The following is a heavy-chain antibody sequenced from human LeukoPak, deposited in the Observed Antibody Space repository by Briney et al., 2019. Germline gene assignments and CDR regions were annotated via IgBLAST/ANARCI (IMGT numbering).Heavy chain of an antibody. V-gene: IGHV1-8*01. CDR3: ATDFGAGERDMAPGGYYMDV. CDR1: GYTFTSYD. D-gene: IGHD5-24*01. J-gene: IGHJ6*03. CDR2: MNPNSGNT. Sequence: ASVKVSCKASGYTFTSYDINWVRQATGQGLEWMGWMNPNSGNTGYAQKFQGRVTMTRNTSISTAYMELSSLRSEDTAVYYCATDFGAGERDMAPGGYYMDVWGKGTTVIVSS.